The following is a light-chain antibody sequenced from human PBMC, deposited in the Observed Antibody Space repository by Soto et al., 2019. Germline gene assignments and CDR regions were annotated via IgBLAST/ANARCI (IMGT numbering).Light chain of an antibody. V-gene: IGKV3-20*01. CDR3: QQYVSSPSIT. CDR1: QSVTSTY. J-gene: IGKJ5*01. CDR2: GAS. Sequence: EIVLTQSPGTLSLSPGDRATLSCKASQSVTSTYLAWYRQKPGQAPRLLIHGASSRATGIPDRFSGSGSGTDFTLTISRLEPEDFAVYYCQQYVSSPSITFGQGTRL.